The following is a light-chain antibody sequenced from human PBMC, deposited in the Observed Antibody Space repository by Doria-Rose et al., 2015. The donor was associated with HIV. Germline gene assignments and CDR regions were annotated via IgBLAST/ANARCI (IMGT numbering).Light chain of an antibody. CDR1: QSLLYTSKNY. CDR2: WAS. CDR3: QQYYDTPS. J-gene: IGKJ3*01. Sequence: DIRLTQSPESLGMSLGERATLNCKSNQSLLYTSKNYLAWYQQKPGQPPKLLIYWASTRQSGVPARFSGSGSGTDFTHTISSLEAEGVAVYYCQQYYDTPSFGPGTTVDIK. V-gene: IGKV4-1*01.